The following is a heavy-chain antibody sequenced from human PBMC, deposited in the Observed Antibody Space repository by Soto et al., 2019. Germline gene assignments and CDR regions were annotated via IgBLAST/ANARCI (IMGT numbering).Heavy chain of an antibody. CDR3: ARQASGYYYGWFDP. J-gene: IGHJ5*02. D-gene: IGHD3-22*01. CDR2: IFYSGGT. V-gene: IGHV4-39*01. CDR1: GGSISSYY. Sequence: SETLSLTCTVSGGSISSYYWAWVRQSPGKGLEWIGTIFYSGGTFYTPSLKSRVTMSVDTSNNQFSPKLSSVTAADTAVYYCARQASGYYYGWFDPWGQGTLVTVSS.